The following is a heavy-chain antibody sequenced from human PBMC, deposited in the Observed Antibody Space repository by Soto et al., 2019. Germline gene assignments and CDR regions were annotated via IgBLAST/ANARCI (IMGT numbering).Heavy chain of an antibody. V-gene: IGHV3-23*01. Sequence: GGSLRLSCAASGFPFDNYAMSWVRQAPGKGLEWVSAISGGSPKEFYAESVKGRFTISRDNSKNTLFLEMNSLRADDAALYYCATDFSRDSFSHKHSCGGYCYTLDAWGQGTQVTVSS. CDR2: ISGGSPKE. D-gene: IGHD2-21*02. CDR3: ATDFSRDSFSHKHSCGGYCYTLDA. J-gene: IGHJ5*02. CDR1: GFPFDNYA.